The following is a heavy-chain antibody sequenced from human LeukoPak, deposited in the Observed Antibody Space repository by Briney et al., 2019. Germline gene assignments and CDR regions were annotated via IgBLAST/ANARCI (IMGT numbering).Heavy chain of an antibody. Sequence: GGSLRLSCAASGFTFSDYYMSWIRQAPGKGLEWVSYISSSGSTIYYADSVKGRFTISRDDAKNSLYLQINSLRAEDTAVYYCARVLAAAGTLHFDYWGQGALVTVSS. CDR1: GFTFSDYY. D-gene: IGHD6-13*01. CDR3: ARVLAAAGTLHFDY. CDR2: ISSSGSTI. J-gene: IGHJ4*02. V-gene: IGHV3-11*04.